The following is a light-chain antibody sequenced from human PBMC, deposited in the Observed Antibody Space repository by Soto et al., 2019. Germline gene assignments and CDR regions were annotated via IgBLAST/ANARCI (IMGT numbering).Light chain of an antibody. J-gene: IGKJ5*01. CDR2: TAS. Sequence: DIQMTQSPSSVSASVGDRVTITCRASQGVSTWLAWYQQKPGKAPNLLIYTASSLQSGVPSRFSGSGSGTDFALTINRLQPEDFATYYRQQAASFPITFGQGTRLEIK. CDR3: QQAASFPIT. V-gene: IGKV1-12*01. CDR1: QGVSTW.